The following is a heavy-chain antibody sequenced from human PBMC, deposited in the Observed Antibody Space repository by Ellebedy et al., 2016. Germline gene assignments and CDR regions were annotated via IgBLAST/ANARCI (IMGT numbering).Heavy chain of an antibody. J-gene: IGHJ4*02. D-gene: IGHD3-3*01. CDR1: GFTFSTYW. CDR3: VSDSTIFKMFVYYDRFDL. Sequence: GGSLRLSCAASGFTFSTYWMTWVRQAPGKGLEWVANIKDNGRETNYVDSVKGRFTISRDNAQNSLHLQLNSLKVENPAVYYCVSDSTIFKMFVYYDRFDLWGQGTLVSVSS. CDR2: IKDNGRET. V-gene: IGHV3-7*03.